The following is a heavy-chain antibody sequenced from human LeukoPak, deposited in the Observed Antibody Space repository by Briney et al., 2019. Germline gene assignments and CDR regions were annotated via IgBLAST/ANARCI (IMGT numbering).Heavy chain of an antibody. CDR2: ISGYGDSA. Sequence: PGGSLRLSCAASGFTFSSYAMSWVRQAPGKGLEWVSAISGYGDSANYADSVKGRFIISRDNSKNTLYLQMNSLRAEDTAVFYCARVPRIHLWTHYFDNWGQGTLVTVSS. J-gene: IGHJ4*02. V-gene: IGHV3-23*01. CDR1: GFTFSSYA. D-gene: IGHD5-18*01. CDR3: ARVPRIHLWTHYFDN.